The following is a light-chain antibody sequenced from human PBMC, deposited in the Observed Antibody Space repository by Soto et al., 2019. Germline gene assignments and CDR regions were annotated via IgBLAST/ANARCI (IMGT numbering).Light chain of an antibody. Sequence: EIVLTQSPGTLSFSPGERATLSCRASQSVSSSYLAWYQQKPGQAPRLLIYGASSRATGIPDRFSGSGSGTDFTLTISRLEPEDFAVYYCQQYDISRTFGQGPKVDIK. V-gene: IGKV3-20*01. CDR2: GAS. CDR3: QQYDISRT. J-gene: IGKJ1*01. CDR1: QSVSSSY.